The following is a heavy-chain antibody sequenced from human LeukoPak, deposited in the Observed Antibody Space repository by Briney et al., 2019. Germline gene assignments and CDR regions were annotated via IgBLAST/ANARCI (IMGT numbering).Heavy chain of an antibody. CDR1: GFTFSGYS. J-gene: IGHJ6*02. D-gene: IGHD3-3*01. V-gene: IGHV3-21*01. CDR2: ISSSSSYI. CDR3: ARENTIFGVYYGMDV. Sequence: GGSLRLSCAASGFTFSGYSMNWVRQAPGKGLEWVSSISSSSSYIYYADSVKGRFTISRDNAKNSLYLQMNSLRAEDTAVYYCARENTIFGVYYGMDVWGQGTTVTVSS.